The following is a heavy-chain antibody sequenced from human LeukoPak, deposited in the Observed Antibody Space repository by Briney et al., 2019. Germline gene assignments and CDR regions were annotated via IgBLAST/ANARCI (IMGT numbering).Heavy chain of an antibody. J-gene: IGHJ4*02. D-gene: IGHD3-22*01. CDR3: AVIQYYDSSGYYYQTYYFDY. V-gene: IGHV5-51*01. CDR1: GYSFTSYW. Sequence: ESLKISCKGSGYSFTSYWIGWVRQMPGKGLEWMGIIYPGDSDTRYGPSFQGQVTISADKSISTAYLQWSSLKASDTAMYYCAVIQYYDSSGYYYQTYYFDYWGQGTLVTVSS. CDR2: IYPGDSDT.